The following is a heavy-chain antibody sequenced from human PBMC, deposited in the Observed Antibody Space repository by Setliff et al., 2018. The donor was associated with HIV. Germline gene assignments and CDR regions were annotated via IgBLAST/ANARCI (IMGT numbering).Heavy chain of an antibody. V-gene: IGHV4-61*02. CDR1: GGSISSGGFY. Sequence: PSEPLSLTCTVSGGSISSGGFYWYWIRQPAGKGLEWIGRIYTSGTTNYNPSLKSRVTISMDTSKSQFSLRLTSVTAADTAVYYCAPGEGVASTYYHDWGQGTQVTVSS. CDR3: APGEGVASTYYHD. D-gene: IGHD3-3*01. J-gene: IGHJ4*01. CDR2: IYTSGTT.